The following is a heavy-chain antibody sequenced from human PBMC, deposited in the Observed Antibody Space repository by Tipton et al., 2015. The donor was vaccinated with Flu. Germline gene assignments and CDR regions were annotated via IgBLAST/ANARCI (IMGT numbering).Heavy chain of an antibody. CDR2: IYPSGTT. CDR1: SGSIRSTNYF. J-gene: IGHJ4*02. V-gene: IGHV4-39*01. D-gene: IGHD3-10*02. CDR3: ARLSYYDVDLKNFYFDY. Sequence: TLSLTCTVSSGSIRSTNYFCAWIRQPPGKRLELIGSIYPSGTTCYNPSLKSRVTISADTSKSQFSLKLRSVTAADTAVYYCARLSYYDVDLKNFYFDYWGQGALVTVSS.